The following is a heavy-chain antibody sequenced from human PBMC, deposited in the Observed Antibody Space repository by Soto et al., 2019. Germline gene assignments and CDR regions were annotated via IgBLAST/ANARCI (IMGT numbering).Heavy chain of an antibody. Sequence: GGSLRLSCAASGFTFSSYAMHWVRQAPGKGLEWVSAISGSGGSTYYADSVKGRFTISRDNSKNTLYLQMNSLRAEDTAVYYCAKEISYGSGLAVGYWGQGTLVTVSS. CDR3: AKEISYGSGLAVGY. J-gene: IGHJ4*02. V-gene: IGHV3-23*01. CDR2: ISGSGGST. CDR1: GFTFSSYA. D-gene: IGHD3-10*01.